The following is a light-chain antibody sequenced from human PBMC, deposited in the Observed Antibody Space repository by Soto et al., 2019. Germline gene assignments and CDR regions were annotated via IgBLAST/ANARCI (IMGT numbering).Light chain of an antibody. CDR3: QQRYNWPRT. CDR1: QSVSSSY. J-gene: IGKJ1*01. V-gene: IGKV3D-20*02. CDR2: DAS. Sequence: EIVLTQSPGTLSLSPGERATLSCRASQSVSSSYLAWYQQKPGQAPRLLIYDASNRATGIPARFSGSGSGTDFTLTTTSLEPEDFAVYYCQQRYNWPRTFGQGTKVDIK.